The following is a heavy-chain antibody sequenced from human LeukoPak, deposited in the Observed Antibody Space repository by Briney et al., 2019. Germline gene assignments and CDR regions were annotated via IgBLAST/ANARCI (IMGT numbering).Heavy chain of an antibody. CDR3: AKVLTRGYSHGRGFGGGLDAFDI. J-gene: IGHJ3*02. CDR1: GFTFSSYG. Sequence: GRSLRLSCAASGFTFSSYGMHWVRQAPGKGLEWVAVISYDGSNKYYADSVKGRFTISRDNSKNTLYLQMNSLRAEDTAVYYCAKVLTRGYSHGRGFGGGLDAFDIWGQGTMVTVSS. V-gene: IGHV3-30*18. D-gene: IGHD5-18*01. CDR2: ISYDGSNK.